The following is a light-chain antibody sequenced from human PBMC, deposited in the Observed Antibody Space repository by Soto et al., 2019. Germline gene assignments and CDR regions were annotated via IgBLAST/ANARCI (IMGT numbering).Light chain of an antibody. CDR2: VNT. V-gene: IGLV1-40*01. Sequence: QLVLTQPPSVSGAPGQTITISCTGSSSNIGADFGVHWYQQLPGAAPKLVIFVNTNRPSGVPDRFSGSKSGTSASLAITGLRAEDEADYYCQSYDRSLSGWVFGTGTKLTVL. CDR3: QSYDRSLSGWV. J-gene: IGLJ3*02. CDR1: SSNIGADFG.